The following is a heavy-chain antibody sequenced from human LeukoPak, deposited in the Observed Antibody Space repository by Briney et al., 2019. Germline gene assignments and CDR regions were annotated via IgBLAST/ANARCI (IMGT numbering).Heavy chain of an antibody. Sequence: GESLKISCKGSGYSFTSYWIGWVRQMPGKGLEWMGIIYPGDSDTRYSPSFQGQVTISADKSISTAYLQWSSLKHSDTAMHHCARRGEDCSSTSCYPYLHYRRQATMVTDSS. J-gene: IGHJ4*02. V-gene: IGHV5-51*01. CDR2: IYPGDSDT. CDR3: ARRGEDCSSTSCYPYLHY. D-gene: IGHD2-2*01. CDR1: GYSFTSYW.